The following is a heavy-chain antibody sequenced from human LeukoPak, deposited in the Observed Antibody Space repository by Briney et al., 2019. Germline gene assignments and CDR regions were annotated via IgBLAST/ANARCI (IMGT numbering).Heavy chain of an antibody. J-gene: IGHJ4*02. CDR3: ARGANWGSPV. CDR2: IYYSGST. V-gene: IGHV4-59*01. D-gene: IGHD7-27*01. Sequence: PSETLSLTCTVSGGSISSYYWSWIRQPPGKGLEWIGYIYYSGSTNCNPSLKSRVTISVDTSKNQFSLKLSSVTAADTAVYYCARGANWGSPVWGQGTLVTVSS. CDR1: GGSISSYY.